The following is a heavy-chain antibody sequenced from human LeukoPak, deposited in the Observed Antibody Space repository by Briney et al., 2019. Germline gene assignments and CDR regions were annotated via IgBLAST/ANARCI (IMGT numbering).Heavy chain of an antibody. J-gene: IGHJ4*02. CDR3: VKDLARPAATYYDFWSGPIGDYFDY. CDR2: ISSNGGST. D-gene: IGHD3-3*01. V-gene: IGHV3-64*05. Sequence: SGRSLRLSCSASGFTFSSYAMHWVRQAPGKGLEYVSAISSNGGSTYYADSVKGRFTISRDNSKNTLYVQMSSLRAEDTAVYYCVKDLARPAATYYDFWSGPIGDYFDYWGQGTLVTVSS. CDR1: GFTFSSYA.